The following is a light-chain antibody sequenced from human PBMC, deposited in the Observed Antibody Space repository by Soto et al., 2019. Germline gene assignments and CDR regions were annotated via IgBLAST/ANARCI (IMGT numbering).Light chain of an antibody. CDR2: AAS. Sequence: IQMTQSPSSLSASVGDRVTITCRASQSISSYLNWYQQKPGKAPKLLIYAASSLQSGVPSRFSGSGSGTDFTLTISSLQPEDFATYYCQESYITPLTFGGGTKVDIK. CDR3: QESYITPLT. CDR1: QSISSY. J-gene: IGKJ4*01. V-gene: IGKV1-39*01.